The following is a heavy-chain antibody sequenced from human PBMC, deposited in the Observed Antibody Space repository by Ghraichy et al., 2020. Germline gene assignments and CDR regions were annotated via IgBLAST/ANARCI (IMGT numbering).Heavy chain of an antibody. D-gene: IGHD4-11*01. V-gene: IGHV3-21*01. J-gene: IGHJ4*02. Sequence: GVLNISCAASGFTFSSRSMNWVRQAPGKGLEWVSAITGSGDYIYYADSVRGRFTISRDNAKNSLYLQMNSLRAEDTAVYYCARDRDYSLDYWGQGTLVTVSS. CDR3: ARDRDYSLDY. CDR2: ITGSGDYI. CDR1: GFTFSSRS.